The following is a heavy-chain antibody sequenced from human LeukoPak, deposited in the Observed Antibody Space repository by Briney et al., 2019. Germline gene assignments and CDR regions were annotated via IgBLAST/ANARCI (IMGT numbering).Heavy chain of an antibody. CDR2: IYTSGST. V-gene: IGHV4-4*07. CDR3: ARDCSGGRCYLSDAFDI. CDR1: GGSISSYY. J-gene: IGHJ3*02. D-gene: IGHD2-15*01. Sequence: PSETLSLTCTVSGGSISSYYWSWIRQPAGKGLEWIGRIYTSGSTNYNPSLKSRVTISVDKSKNQFSLKLSSVTAADTAVYYCARDCSGGRCYLSDAFDICGQGTMVTVSS.